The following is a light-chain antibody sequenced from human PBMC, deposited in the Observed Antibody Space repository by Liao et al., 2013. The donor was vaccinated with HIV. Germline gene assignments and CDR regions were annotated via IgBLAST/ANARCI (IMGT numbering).Light chain of an antibody. CDR1: TIGSKS. Sequence: GSVAPGETARITCGGNTIGSKSVHWYQQKPGQAPVLVIYYDSDRPSGIPERFSGSNSGNTATLTIIRVEAGDEADYYCQVWDSSSDHWVFGGGPKLTV. V-gene: IGLV3-21*04. CDR3: QVWDSSSDHWV. CDR2: YDS. J-gene: IGLJ3*02.